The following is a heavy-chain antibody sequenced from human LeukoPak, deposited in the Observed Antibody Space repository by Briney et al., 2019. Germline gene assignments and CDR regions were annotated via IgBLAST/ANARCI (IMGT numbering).Heavy chain of an antibody. D-gene: IGHD5-12*01. CDR1: GFTFSTYG. V-gene: IGHV3-33*06. J-gene: IGHJ4*02. CDR3: AKYSGFAIRRDPFDY. CDR2: IWYDGSNK. Sequence: QPGGSLRLSCAASGFTFSTYGMHWVRQAPGKGLEWVAIIWYDGSNKYYADSVKGRFTISRDNSKNTLYLQMNSLRAEDTAVYYCAKYSGFAIRRDPFDYWGQGTLVTVSS.